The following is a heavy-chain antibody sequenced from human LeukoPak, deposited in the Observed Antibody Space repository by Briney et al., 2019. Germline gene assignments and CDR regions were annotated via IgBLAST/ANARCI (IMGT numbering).Heavy chain of an antibody. V-gene: IGHV3-48*02. CDR3: ARFPHYYDSSGYSF. CDR1: GFXFSSYS. J-gene: IGHJ4*02. Sequence: PGGSLRLSCAASGFXFSSYSMNWVRQAPGKGLEWVSYISSSSSTIYYADSVKGRFTISRDNAKNSLYLQMNSLRDEDTAVYYCARFPHYYDSSGYSFWGQGTLVTVSS. CDR2: ISSSSSTI. D-gene: IGHD3-22*01.